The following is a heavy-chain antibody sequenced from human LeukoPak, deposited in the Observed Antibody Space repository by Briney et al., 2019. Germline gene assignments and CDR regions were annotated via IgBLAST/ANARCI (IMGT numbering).Heavy chain of an antibody. V-gene: IGHV3-30-3*01. Sequence: GGSLRLTCAASGFTFSSYAMHWVRQAPGKGLEWVAVISYDGSNKYYADSVKGRFTISRDNSETTLYLQMNSLRAEDTAVYYCAKARDVGSGSRALDYWGQGSLVTISS. D-gene: IGHD3-10*01. CDR2: ISYDGSNK. CDR1: GFTFSSYA. J-gene: IGHJ4*02. CDR3: AKARDVGSGSRALDY.